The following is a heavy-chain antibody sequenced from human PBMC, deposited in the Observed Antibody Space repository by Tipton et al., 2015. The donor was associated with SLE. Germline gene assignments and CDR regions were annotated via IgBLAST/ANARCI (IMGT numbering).Heavy chain of an antibody. Sequence: TLSLTCAVYGWSFSDYYWSWIRQPPGKGLEWIGEINHSGSTNYNPSLKRRVTMSVDTSKNQFSLKVSSVTAADTAVYYCARTIQLYTGHWGPRTRIIVAS. D-gene: IGHD2-8*01. CDR3: ARTIQLYTGH. CDR2: INHSGST. J-gene: IGHJ4*02. V-gene: IGHV4-34*01. CDR1: GWSFSDYY.